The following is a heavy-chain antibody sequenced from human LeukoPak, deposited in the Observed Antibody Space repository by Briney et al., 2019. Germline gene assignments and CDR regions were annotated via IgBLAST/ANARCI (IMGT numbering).Heavy chain of an antibody. J-gene: IGHJ6*03. D-gene: IGHD6-19*01. CDR3: ARAGAVAGRVQYYYYMDV. Sequence: ASVKVSCKASGYTFTGYYMHWVRQAPGQGLEWMGWINPNSGGTNYAQKFQGRVTMTRDTSFSTAYMELNRLRSDDTAVYYCARAGAVAGRVQYYYYMDVWGKGTTVTVSS. CDR2: INPNSGGT. V-gene: IGHV1-2*02. CDR1: GYTFTGYY.